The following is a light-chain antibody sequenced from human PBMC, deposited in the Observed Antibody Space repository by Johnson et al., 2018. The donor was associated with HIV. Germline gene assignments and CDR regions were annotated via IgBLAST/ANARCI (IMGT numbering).Light chain of an antibody. V-gene: IGLV1-51*02. CDR3: GTWNSSLSAYV. CDR1: SSNIGNNY. CDR2: ENN. J-gene: IGLJ1*01. Sequence: QSVLRQPPSVSAAPGQKVTISCSGSSSNIGNNYVSWYQQLPGTAPNLLIYENNKRPSGIPDRFSGSKSGTSTTLGITGLQTGDEADYYCGTWNSSLSAYVFGTGTKVTVL.